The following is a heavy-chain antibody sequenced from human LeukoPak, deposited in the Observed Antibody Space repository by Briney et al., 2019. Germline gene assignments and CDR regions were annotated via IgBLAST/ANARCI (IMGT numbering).Heavy chain of an antibody. Sequence: SETLSLTCAVSGGSISSGSYYWGWIRQHPGKGLEWIGSIYYSGSTYYNPSLKSRLTISVDTSKNQFSLKLSSVTAADTAVYYCATFPRIAVAGHSDYWGQGTLVTVSS. CDR2: IYYSGST. J-gene: IGHJ4*02. CDR1: GGSISSGSYY. CDR3: ATFPRIAVAGHSDY. V-gene: IGHV4-31*11. D-gene: IGHD6-19*01.